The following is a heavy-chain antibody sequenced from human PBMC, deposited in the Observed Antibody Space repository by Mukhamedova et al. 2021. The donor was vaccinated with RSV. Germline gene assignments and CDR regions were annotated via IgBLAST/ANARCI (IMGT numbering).Heavy chain of an antibody. J-gene: IGHJ4*02. CDR2: ISSSSASI. V-gene: IGHV3-21*01. Sequence: SISSSSASIHYVDSLKGRFVMSRDNAKNSLFLQMDHLRVEDTAVYYCVRDVGYFDSWGQGTLVTVAS. CDR3: VRDVGYFDS.